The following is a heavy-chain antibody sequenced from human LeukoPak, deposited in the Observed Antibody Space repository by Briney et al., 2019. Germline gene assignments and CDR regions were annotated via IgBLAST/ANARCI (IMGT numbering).Heavy chain of an antibody. CDR2: INPSGGST. CDR3: AVDYGDYYFDY. CDR1: GYTFTSYY. Sequence: GASVKISCKASGYTFTSYYMHWLRQAPGQGLEWMGIINPSGGSTSYAQKFQGRVTMTRDTSTSTVYMELSSLRSEDTAVYYCAVDYGDYYFDYWGQGTLVTVSS. J-gene: IGHJ4*02. D-gene: IGHD4-17*01. V-gene: IGHV1-46*01.